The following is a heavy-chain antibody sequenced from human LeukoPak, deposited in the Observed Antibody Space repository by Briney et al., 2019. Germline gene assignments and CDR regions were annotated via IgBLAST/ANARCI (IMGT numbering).Heavy chain of an antibody. V-gene: IGHV3-23*01. CDR3: AKGVVTYYYDSSGYYFFDY. Sequence: PGGSLRLSCAASGFTFSSYAMSWVRQAPGKGLEWVSAISGSGGSTYYADSVKGRFTISRDNSKNTLYLQMNSLRAEDTAVYYCAKGVVTYYYDSSGYYFFDYWGQGTLVTVSS. CDR1: GFTFSSYA. CDR2: ISGSGGST. D-gene: IGHD3-22*01. J-gene: IGHJ4*02.